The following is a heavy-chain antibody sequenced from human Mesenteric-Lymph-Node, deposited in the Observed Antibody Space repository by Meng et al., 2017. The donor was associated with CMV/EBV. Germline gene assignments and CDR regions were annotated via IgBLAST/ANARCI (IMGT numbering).Heavy chain of an antibody. CDR1: GFTLSSYS. V-gene: IGHV3-48*04. J-gene: IGHJ4*02. D-gene: IGHD6-19*01. CDR2: ISSSSSTI. Sequence: GESLKISCAASGFTLSSYSMNWVRQAPGKGLEWVSYISSSSSTIYYADSVKGRFTISRDNAKNSLYLQMNSLRAEDTAVYYCARGVSSGWYTHGDYWGQGALVTVSS. CDR3: ARGVSSGWYTHGDY.